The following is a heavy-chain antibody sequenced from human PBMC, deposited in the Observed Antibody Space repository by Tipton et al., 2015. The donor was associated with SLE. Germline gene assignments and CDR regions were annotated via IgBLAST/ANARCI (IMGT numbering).Heavy chain of an antibody. CDR2: IYYSGSI. D-gene: IGHD1-14*01. CDR1: GGSFSGYY. V-gene: IGHV4-34*09. J-gene: IGHJ4*02. Sequence: TLSLTCAVYGGSFSGYYWSWIRQPPGKGLEWIGYIYYSGSISYNPSLKSRVTISVDTSKNQFSLKLSSVTAADTAVYYCARCDRHYFDYWGQGTLVTVSS. CDR3: ARCDRHYFDY.